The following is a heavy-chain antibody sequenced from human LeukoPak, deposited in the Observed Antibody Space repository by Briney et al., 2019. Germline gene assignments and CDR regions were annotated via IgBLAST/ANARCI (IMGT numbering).Heavy chain of an antibody. CDR3: ARGTKDILGPVDY. CDR1: GYIFTDYF. V-gene: IGHV1-2*02. Sequence: GASVKVSCKASGYIFTDYFIHWVRQAPGQGLEWMGWIHPNTVVTNFDQRFQGRVTLTRDTSISTAYMELSRLRSDDTALYYCARGTKDILGPVDYWGQGTLVTVSS. J-gene: IGHJ4*02. D-gene: IGHD1-26*01. CDR2: IHPNTVVT.